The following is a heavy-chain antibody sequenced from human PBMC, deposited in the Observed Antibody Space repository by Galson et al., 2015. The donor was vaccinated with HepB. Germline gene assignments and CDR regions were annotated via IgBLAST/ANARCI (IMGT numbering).Heavy chain of an antibody. CDR1: GGTFSSYA. CDR2: IIPIFGTA. V-gene: IGHV1-69*13. D-gene: IGHD2-2*01. Sequence: SVKVSCKASGGTFSSYAISWVRQAPGRGPEWMGGIIPIFGTANYAQKFQGRVTITADESTSTAYMELSSLTSEDTAVYYCASARIVVVPAAIHYYSYYGMDVWGQGTPVTVSS. J-gene: IGHJ6*02. CDR3: ASARIVVVPAAIHYYSYYGMDV.